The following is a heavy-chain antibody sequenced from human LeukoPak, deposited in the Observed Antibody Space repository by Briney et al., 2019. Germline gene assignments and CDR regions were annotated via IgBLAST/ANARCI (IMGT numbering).Heavy chain of an antibody. Sequence: SETLSLTCTVSGGSISSYYWSWIRQPPGKGLEWIGYIYYSGSTNYNPSLKSRVTISVDTSKNQFSLNLSSVTTADTAVYHCARGYSSGWFELGYWGQGTLVTVSS. V-gene: IGHV4-59*01. CDR1: GGSISSYY. CDR3: ARGYSSGWFELGY. J-gene: IGHJ4*02. D-gene: IGHD6-19*01. CDR2: IYYSGST.